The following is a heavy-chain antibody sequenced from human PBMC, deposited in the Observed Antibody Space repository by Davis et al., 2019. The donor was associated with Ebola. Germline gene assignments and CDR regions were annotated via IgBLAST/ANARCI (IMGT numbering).Heavy chain of an antibody. Sequence: PGGSLRLSCAASGFTFSSYGTHWVRQAPGKGLEWVAVISYDGSNKYYADSVKGRFTISRDNSKNTLYLQMNSLRAEDTAVYYCAKAGCSSTSCFYGMDVWGQGTTVTVSS. J-gene: IGHJ6*02. V-gene: IGHV3-30*18. CDR3: AKAGCSSTSCFYGMDV. CDR1: GFTFSSYG. CDR2: ISYDGSNK. D-gene: IGHD2-2*01.